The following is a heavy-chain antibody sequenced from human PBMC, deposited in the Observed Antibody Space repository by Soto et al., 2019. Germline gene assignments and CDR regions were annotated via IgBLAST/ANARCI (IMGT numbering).Heavy chain of an antibody. Sequence: SETLSLTCTVSGGSISSSNYYWGWIRQPPGKGLEWIGQIYHGGSSDYNPSLKSRVTISVDKSKNQFSLKLSSVTAADTAVYYCARDRDSSDTGGMDVWGQGNTVTVS. J-gene: IGHJ6*02. CDR3: ARDRDSSDTGGMDV. D-gene: IGHD3-22*01. CDR2: IYHGGSS. CDR1: GGSISSSNYY. V-gene: IGHV4-39*07.